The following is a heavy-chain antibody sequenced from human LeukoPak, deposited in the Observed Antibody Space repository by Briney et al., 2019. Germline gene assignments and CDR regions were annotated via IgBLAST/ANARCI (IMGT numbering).Heavy chain of an antibody. CDR3: ARDGTIVVVPAAMPAYYFDY. V-gene: IGHV3-30*04. J-gene: IGHJ4*02. CDR1: GFTFSSYA. Sequence: GGSLRLSCAASGFTFSSYAMHWVRQAPGKGLERVAVISYDGSNKYYADSVKGRFTISRDNSKNTLYLQMNSLRAEDTAVYYCARDGTIVVVPAAMPAYYFDYWGQGTLVTVSS. D-gene: IGHD2-2*01. CDR2: ISYDGSNK.